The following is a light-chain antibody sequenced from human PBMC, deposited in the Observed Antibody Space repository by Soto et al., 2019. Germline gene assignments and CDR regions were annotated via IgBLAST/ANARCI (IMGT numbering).Light chain of an antibody. J-gene: IGLJ2*01. CDR3: AAWDDSLNGPVV. CDR2: SNN. Sequence: QPVLTQPPSASGTPGQRVTISCSGSSSNIGSNTVNWYQQLPGTAPKLLIYSNNQRPSGVPDRFSGSKSDTSASLAISGLQSEDEADYYCAAWDDSLNGPVVFGGGTKVTVL. CDR1: SSNIGSNT. V-gene: IGLV1-44*01.